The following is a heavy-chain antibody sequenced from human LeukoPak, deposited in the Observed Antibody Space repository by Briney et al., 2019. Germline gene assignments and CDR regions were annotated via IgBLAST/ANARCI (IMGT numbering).Heavy chain of an antibody. CDR2: INAGSGNT. Sequence: ASVKVSCKASGYTFTSYAMHWVRQAPGQRLEWMGWINAGSGNTKYSQKFQGRVTITRDTSASTAYMELSGLRSEDTAVYYCARGRAGGVYFNWFDPWGQGTLVTVSS. D-gene: IGHD2-8*01. V-gene: IGHV1-3*01. J-gene: IGHJ5*02. CDR3: ARGRAGGVYFNWFDP. CDR1: GYTFTSYA.